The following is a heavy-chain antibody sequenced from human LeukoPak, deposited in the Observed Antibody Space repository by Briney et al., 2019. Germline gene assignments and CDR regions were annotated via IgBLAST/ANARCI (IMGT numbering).Heavy chain of an antibody. J-gene: IGHJ5*02. Sequence: SETLSLTCTVSGYSISSGYYWGWIRQPPGKGLEWIGSIYHSGSTYYNPSLKSRVTISVDTSKNQFSLKLSSVTAADTAVYYCARGAVMITFGGVSGPSWFDPWGQGTLVTVSS. CDR1: GYSISSGYY. D-gene: IGHD3-16*01. CDR3: ARGAVMITFGGVSGPSWFDP. V-gene: IGHV4-38-2*02. CDR2: IYHSGST.